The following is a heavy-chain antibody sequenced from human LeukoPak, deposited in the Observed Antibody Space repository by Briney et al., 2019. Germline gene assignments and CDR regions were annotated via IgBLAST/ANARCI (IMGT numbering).Heavy chain of an antibody. CDR3: ARAATWFGELSSTDYYFDY. V-gene: IGHV1-2*02. CDR1: GYTFTGYY. Sequence: ASVKVSCKASGYTFTGYYMHWVRQAPGQGLEWMGWINPNSGGTNYAQKFQGRVTMTRDTSISTAYMELSRLRSDDTAVYYCARAATWFGELSSTDYYFDYWGQGTLVTVSS. J-gene: IGHJ4*02. D-gene: IGHD3-10*01. CDR2: INPNSGGT.